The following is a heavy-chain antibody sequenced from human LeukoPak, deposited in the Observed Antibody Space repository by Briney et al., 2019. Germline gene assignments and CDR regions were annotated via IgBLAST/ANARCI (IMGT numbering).Heavy chain of an antibody. Sequence: PGGSLRLSCAASGFTFSSYWMNWARQAPGKGLEWVASINHNGNVNYYVDSVKGRFTISRDNAKNSLYLQMSNLRAEDTAVYFCAGGGASDVWGQGATVPVSS. D-gene: IGHD4/OR15-4a*01. CDR3: AGGGASDV. V-gene: IGHV3-7*03. J-gene: IGHJ6*02. CDR2: INHNGNVN. CDR1: GFTFSSYW.